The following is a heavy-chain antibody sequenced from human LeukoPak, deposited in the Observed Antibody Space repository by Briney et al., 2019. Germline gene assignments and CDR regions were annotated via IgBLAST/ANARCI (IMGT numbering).Heavy chain of an antibody. CDR2: IYTSGST. Sequence: KTSETLSLTCTVSGGSISSGSYYWSWIRQPAGKGLEWIGRIYTSGSTNYNPSLKSRVTISVDTSKNQFSLKLSSVTAADTAVYYCARVYSRENYFDYWGQGTLVTVSS. J-gene: IGHJ4*02. CDR1: GGSISSGSYY. D-gene: IGHD5-18*01. V-gene: IGHV4-61*02. CDR3: ARVYSRENYFDY.